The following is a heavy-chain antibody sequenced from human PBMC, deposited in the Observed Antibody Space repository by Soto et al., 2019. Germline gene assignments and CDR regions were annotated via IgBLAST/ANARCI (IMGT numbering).Heavy chain of an antibody. CDR2: IFHTGST. D-gene: IGHD1-26*01. CDR3: ARDLNDSGCAVGFDI. J-gene: IGHJ3*02. CDR1: GGSVSSSNW. V-gene: IGHV4-4*01. Sequence: SETLSLTCAVSGGSVSSSNWWSWVRQSPGKGLEWIGEIFHTGSTNYNPSLERRVTILVDKSKNQFSLRLNSLTAADTAVYCCARDLNDSGCAVGFDIWGEGTMVT.